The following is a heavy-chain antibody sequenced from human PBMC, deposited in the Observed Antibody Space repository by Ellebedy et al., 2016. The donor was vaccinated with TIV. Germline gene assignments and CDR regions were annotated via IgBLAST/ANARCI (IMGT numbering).Heavy chain of an antibody. CDR3: EYSGLRYYYYGMDV. D-gene: IGHD1-26*01. J-gene: IGHJ6*02. Sequence: SVKVSXKASRGTFSSYAISWVRQAPGQGLEWMGRIIPILGIANYAQKFQGRVTITADKSTSTAYMELSSLRSEDTAVYYCEYSGLRYYYYGMDVWGQGTTVTVSS. V-gene: IGHV1-69*04. CDR1: RGTFSSYA. CDR2: IIPILGIA.